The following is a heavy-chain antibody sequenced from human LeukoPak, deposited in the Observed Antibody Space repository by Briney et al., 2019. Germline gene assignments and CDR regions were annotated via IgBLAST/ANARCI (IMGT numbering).Heavy chain of an antibody. CDR2: IYHSGST. Sequence: PSQTLSLTCAVSGGSISSGGYSWSWIRQPPGKGLEWIGYIYHSGSTNYNPSLKSRVTISVDKSKNQFSLKLSSVTAADTAVYYCATRWTMVRERDWYFDLWGRGTLVTVSS. D-gene: IGHD3-10*01. CDR3: ATRWTMVRERDWYFDL. V-gene: IGHV4-30-2*01. J-gene: IGHJ2*01. CDR1: GGSISSGGYS.